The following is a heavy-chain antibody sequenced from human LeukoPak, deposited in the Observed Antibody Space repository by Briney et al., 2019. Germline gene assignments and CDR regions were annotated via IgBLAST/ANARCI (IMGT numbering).Heavy chain of an antibody. CDR1: GFTFINYW. CDR2: IKQDGSEK. V-gene: IGHV3-7*01. Sequence: GGSLRLSCAASGFTFINYWMSWVRQAPGKGLEWVANIKQDGSEKYYVDSVKDRFTISRDNAKNSLYLQMNSLRAENAAVYYCTRENWYIDYWGQGNLVTVSS. CDR3: TRENWYIDY. J-gene: IGHJ4*02.